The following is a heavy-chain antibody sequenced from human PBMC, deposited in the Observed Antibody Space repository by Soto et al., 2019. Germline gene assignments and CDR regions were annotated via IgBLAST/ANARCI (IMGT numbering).Heavy chain of an antibody. V-gene: IGHV3-48*02. CDR3: ASSVVVVVAAAFDY. CDR2: ISSSSSTI. CDR1: GFTFSSYS. Sequence: GGSLRLSCAASGFTFSSYSMNWVRQAPGKGLEWVSYISSSSSTIYYADSVKGRFTISRDNAKNSLYLQMNSLRDEDTAVYYCASSVVVVVAAAFDYWGQGTLVTVSS. D-gene: IGHD2-15*01. J-gene: IGHJ4*02.